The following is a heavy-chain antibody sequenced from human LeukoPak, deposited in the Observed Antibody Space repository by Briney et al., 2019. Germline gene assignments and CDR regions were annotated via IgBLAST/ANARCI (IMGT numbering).Heavy chain of an antibody. Sequence: PSETLSLTCAVCGGSFSGYYWSWIRQPPGKGLEWIGEINHSGSTNYNPSLKSRVTISVDTSKNQFSLKLSSVTAADTAVYYCARAAAAGFDYWGQGTLVTVSS. J-gene: IGHJ4*02. CDR3: ARAAAAGFDY. CDR1: GGSFSGYY. V-gene: IGHV4-34*01. CDR2: INHSGST. D-gene: IGHD6-13*01.